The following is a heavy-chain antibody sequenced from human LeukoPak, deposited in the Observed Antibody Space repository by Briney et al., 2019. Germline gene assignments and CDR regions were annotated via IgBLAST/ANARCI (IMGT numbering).Heavy chain of an antibody. CDR2: IYASGIT. CDR3: AGGADSSNYFLYY. Sequence: SETLSLTCTVSGGSISSGSYYWNWIRQPAGKGLEWIGRIYASGITNYHPSLKSRVAISVDTSKNQFSLRLSYVTAADTAVYYCAGGADSSNYFLYYWGQGILVTVSS. D-gene: IGHD3-22*01. V-gene: IGHV4-61*02. J-gene: IGHJ4*02. CDR1: GGSISSGSYY.